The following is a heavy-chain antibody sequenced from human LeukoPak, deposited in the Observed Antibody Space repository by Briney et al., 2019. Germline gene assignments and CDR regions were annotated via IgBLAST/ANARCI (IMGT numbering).Heavy chain of an antibody. V-gene: IGHV3-23*01. Sequence: VQSLRLSCAASRFTFSSDMMTWGRQAPGKGLEWGSTISSNVVGTYYADSVEGRFTMYTDNYKDTLYLEMSRLRAEDTAVYYRARYCSGYICYSRVDYWGQGPLVPVSS. J-gene: IGHJ4*02. CDR2: ISSNVVGT. CDR3: ARYCSGYICYSRVDY. CDR1: RFTFSSDM. D-gene: IGHD2-15*01.